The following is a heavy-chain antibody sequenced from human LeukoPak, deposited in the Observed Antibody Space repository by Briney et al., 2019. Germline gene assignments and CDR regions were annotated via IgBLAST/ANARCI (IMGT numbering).Heavy chain of an antibody. CDR1: GYSINSDYY. CDR3: AGVLGPAEIFDC. Sequence: SETLSLTCTVSGYSINSDYYWGWIRQPPGKGLEWIASILRGGRTYYNPSLKSRVTIYADTSKKHVSLKLTSVTAADTAVYYCAGVLGPAEIFDCWGQGTLVTVSS. J-gene: IGHJ4*02. CDR2: ILRGGRT. V-gene: IGHV4-38-2*02. D-gene: IGHD2-8*02.